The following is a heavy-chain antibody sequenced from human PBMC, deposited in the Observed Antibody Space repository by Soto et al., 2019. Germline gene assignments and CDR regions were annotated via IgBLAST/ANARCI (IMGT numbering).Heavy chain of an antibody. CDR1: GFTFDNYA. Sequence: GGSLRLSCSASGFTFDNYAMHWVRQVPGKGLEWVSGVTWNSNNIDYADSVKGRFAISRDNAKNSLYLQMNSLRVEDTALYYCAKDIGYRYGPFDYWGQGTLVTVSS. CDR2: VTWNSNNI. V-gene: IGHV3-9*01. D-gene: IGHD5-18*01. CDR3: AKDIGYRYGPFDY. J-gene: IGHJ4*02.